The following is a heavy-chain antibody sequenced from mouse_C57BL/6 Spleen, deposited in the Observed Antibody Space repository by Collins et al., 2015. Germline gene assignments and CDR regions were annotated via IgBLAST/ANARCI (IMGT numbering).Heavy chain of an antibody. Sequence: QIQLVQSGPELKKPGETVKISCKASGYTFTNYGMNWVKQAPGKGLKWMGWINTYTGEPTYADDFKGRFAFSLETSASTAYLQINNLKNENTATYFCARGGLRRDGWGYWGQGTSVTVSS. D-gene: IGHD2-4*01. CDR1: GYTFTNYG. CDR2: INTYTGEP. J-gene: IGHJ4*01. V-gene: IGHV9-3-1*01. CDR3: ARGGLRRDGWGY.